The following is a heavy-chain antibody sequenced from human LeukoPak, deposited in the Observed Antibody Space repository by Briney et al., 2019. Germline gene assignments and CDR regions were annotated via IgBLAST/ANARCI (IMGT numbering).Heavy chain of an antibody. CDR1: VGSFIGYY. D-gene: IGHD6-6*01. Sequence: PSETLSLTCAVYVGSFIGYYWSWIPQPPGKVLKSIREISHSGSTNYNPPRKSRVTISVDTSKTQFSLKLSSVTGADNAVYYCARDDTVAARPGGFDYWGQGTLVTVSS. J-gene: IGHJ4*02. CDR3: ARDDTVAARPGGFDY. V-gene: IGHV4-34*01. CDR2: ISHSGST.